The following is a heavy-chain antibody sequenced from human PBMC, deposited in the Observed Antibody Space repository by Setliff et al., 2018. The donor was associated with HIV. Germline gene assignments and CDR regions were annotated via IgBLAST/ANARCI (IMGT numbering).Heavy chain of an antibody. CDR1: GFNFNDYS. Sequence: PGGSLRLSCVGSGFNFNDYSLNWVRQAPGRGLQWVASISRSGLHVHYGDSIMGRFTISRDDARSSVVLEMDNVRPEDTAVYYCARGPGYFDYWGQGTLVTVSS. D-gene: IGHD3-10*01. V-gene: IGHV3-21*06. CDR3: ARGPGYFDY. CDR2: ISRSGLHV. J-gene: IGHJ4*02.